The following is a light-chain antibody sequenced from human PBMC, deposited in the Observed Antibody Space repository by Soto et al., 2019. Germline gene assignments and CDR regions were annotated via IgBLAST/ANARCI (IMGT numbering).Light chain of an antibody. CDR3: QQRNNWPLT. Sequence: EIVLTQSPATLSLSPGERATLSCRASQSVSSSLAWYQQKPGQAPRLLIYAASNRATGIPARFSGSGSGTDFTLTTSSLEPEDFAMYYGQQRNNWPLTFGGGTKVEIK. V-gene: IGKV3-11*01. J-gene: IGKJ4*01. CDR2: AAS. CDR1: QSVSSS.